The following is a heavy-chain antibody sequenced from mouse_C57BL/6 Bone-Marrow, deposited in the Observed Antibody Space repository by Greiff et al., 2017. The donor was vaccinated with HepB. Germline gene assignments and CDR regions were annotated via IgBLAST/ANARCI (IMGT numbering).Heavy chain of an antibody. J-gene: IGHJ3*01. D-gene: IGHD1-1*01. CDR2: ISYDGSN. V-gene: IGHV3-6*01. Sequence: EVKLQESGPGLVKPSQSLSLTCSVTGYSITSGYYWNWIRQFPGNKLEWMGYISYDGSNNYNPSLKNRISITRDTSKNQFFLKLNSVTTEDTATYYCARDLYYYGSSLFAYWGQGTLVTVSA. CDR3: ARDLYYYGSSLFAY. CDR1: GYSITSGYY.